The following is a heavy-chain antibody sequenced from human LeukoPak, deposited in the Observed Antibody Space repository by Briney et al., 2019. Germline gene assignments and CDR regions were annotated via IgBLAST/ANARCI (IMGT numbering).Heavy chain of an antibody. Sequence: GGSLRLSCAASGFTFGSYGMHWVRQAPGKGLEWVAVISYDGSNKYYADSVEGRFTISRDKSKNTLYLQMNSLRVEDTAVYYCAKDGLRYYYDSSGFYPGDCWGQGTLVTVSS. D-gene: IGHD3-22*01. V-gene: IGHV3-30*18. CDR2: ISYDGSNK. CDR3: AKDGLRYYYDSSGFYPGDC. J-gene: IGHJ4*02. CDR1: GFTFGSYG.